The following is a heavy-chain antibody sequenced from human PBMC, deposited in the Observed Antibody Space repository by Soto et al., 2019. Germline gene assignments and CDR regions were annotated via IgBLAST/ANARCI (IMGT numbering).Heavy chain of an antibody. CDR3: ASSYGTSWYGDW. D-gene: IGHD6-13*01. J-gene: IGHJ4*02. CDR2: TIPISGTA. CDR1: GGTFNNYA. V-gene: IGHV1-69*01. Sequence: QVQLVQSGAEVKKPGSSVKVSCRASGGTFNNYAVTWVRQAAGQGLEWMGGTIPISGTANYAQKFQGRVRITADESTNTVHMELSSLRSEDTALYYCASSYGTSWYGDWWGQGTLVTVSS.